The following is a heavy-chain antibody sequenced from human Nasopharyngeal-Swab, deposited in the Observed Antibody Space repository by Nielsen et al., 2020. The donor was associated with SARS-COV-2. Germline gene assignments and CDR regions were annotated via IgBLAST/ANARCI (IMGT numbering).Heavy chain of an antibody. J-gene: IGHJ4*02. CDR1: GCICSASA. CDR3: TTDFYFDY. Sequence: GESLKISCAASGCICSASAIHGVRQASGKGLEWDGRIGDKDHNYATTYGASVQGRFTISRDDSKNTAFLQMDSLKTEDTALYYCTTDFYFDYWGQGTLVTVSS. V-gene: IGHV3-73*01. CDR2: IGDKDHNYAT.